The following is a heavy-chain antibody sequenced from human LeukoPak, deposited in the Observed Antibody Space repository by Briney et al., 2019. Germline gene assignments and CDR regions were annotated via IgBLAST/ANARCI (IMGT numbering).Heavy chain of an antibody. J-gene: IGHJ4*02. CDR3: ARKTDSGGQGDY. V-gene: IGHV3-66*01. CDR2: IYSGGNT. Sequence: GGSLRLSCAAFGFTVSVNYMSWVRQAPGKGLERVSVIYSGGNTYYADSVKGRFTISRDNSKNTLYLQMNSLRAEDTAVYYCARKTDSGGQGDYWGPGTLVTVSS. CDR1: GFTVSVNY. D-gene: IGHD3-22*01.